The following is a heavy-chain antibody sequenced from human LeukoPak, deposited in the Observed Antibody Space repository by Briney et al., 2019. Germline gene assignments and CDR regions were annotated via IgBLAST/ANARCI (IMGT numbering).Heavy chain of an antibody. J-gene: IGHJ3*02. CDR2: ISGSGGST. CDR1: GFTFSSYA. D-gene: IGHD2-2*01. V-gene: IGHV3-23*01. CDR3: AKVPYCSSTSCPWGDAFDI. Sequence: PGGSLRLSCAASGFTFSSYAMSWVRQAPGKGLEWVSAISGSGGSTYYADSVKGRFTISRDNSKNTLYLQMNSLRAEDTAVYYCAKVPYCSSTSCPWGDAFDIWGQGTMVTVSS.